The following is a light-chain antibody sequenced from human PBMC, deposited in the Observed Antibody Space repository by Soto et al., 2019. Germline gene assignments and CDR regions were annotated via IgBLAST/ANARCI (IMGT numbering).Light chain of an antibody. CDR2: GDS. CDR1: NIGSKS. V-gene: IGLV3-21*02. Sequence: SYELTHPPSVSVAPGQTARITCERDNIGSKSVHWYQQKPGQAPVLVVYGDSDRPSGNPERFSGSDSGNTTTLTISRVEAGDEADYYCQVWDSSSDHVVFGGGTKVTVL. J-gene: IGLJ2*01. CDR3: QVWDSSSDHVV.